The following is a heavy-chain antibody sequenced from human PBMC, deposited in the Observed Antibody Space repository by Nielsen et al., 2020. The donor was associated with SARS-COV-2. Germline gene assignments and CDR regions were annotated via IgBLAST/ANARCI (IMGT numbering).Heavy chain of an antibody. J-gene: IGHJ6*02. CDR2: IYYSGST. V-gene: IGHV4-59*13. D-gene: IGHD2-2*03. CDR3: ARDGYWYGMDV. CDR1: GGSISSYY. Sequence: SETLSLTCTVSGGSISSYYWSWIRQPPGKGLEWIGYIYYSGSTNYNPSLKSRDTISVDTSKNQFSLKLSSVTAADTAVYYCARDGYWYGMDVWGQGTTVTVSS.